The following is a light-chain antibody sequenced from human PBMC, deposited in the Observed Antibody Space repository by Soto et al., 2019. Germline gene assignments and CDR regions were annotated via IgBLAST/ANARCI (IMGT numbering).Light chain of an antibody. CDR3: AAWDDSLNRPV. V-gene: IGLV1-44*01. CDR1: SSNIGGNT. Sequence: QPVLTQPPSASGTPGQRVTISCSGSSSNIGGNTVNWYQQIPGTAPKLLIYSNSQRPSGVPDRCSGSKSGSSASLAISGLQSEDEADYYCAAWDDSLNRPVFGGGTHLTGL. CDR2: SNS. J-gene: IGLJ7*01.